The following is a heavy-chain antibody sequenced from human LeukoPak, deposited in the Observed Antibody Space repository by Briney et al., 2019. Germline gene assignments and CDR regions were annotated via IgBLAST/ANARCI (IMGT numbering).Heavy chain of an antibody. J-gene: IGHJ4*02. CDR1: GGSISSGGYY. D-gene: IGHD3-3*01. V-gene: IGHV4-30-2*01. CDR2: IYHSGST. CDR3: ARGILRFLEWSFDY. Sequence: SQTLSLTCTVSGGSISSGGYYWSWIRQPPGKGLEWIGYIYHSGSTYYNPSLKSRVTISVDRSRNQFSLKLSSVTAADTAVYYCARGILRFLEWSFDYWGQGTLVTVSS.